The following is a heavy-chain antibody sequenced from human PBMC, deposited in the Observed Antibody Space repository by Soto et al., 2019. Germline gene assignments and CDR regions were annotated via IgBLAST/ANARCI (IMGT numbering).Heavy chain of an antibody. CDR2: IIPIFGTA. J-gene: IGHJ1*01. D-gene: IGHD3-22*01. V-gene: IGHV1-69*06. CDR3: ARARYYYDSSGYYPEYFQH. Sequence: QVQLVQSGAEVKKPGSSVKVSCKASGGTFSSYAISWVRQAPGQGLEWMGGIIPIFGTANYAQKFRGRVTITADKSTSTAYMELSSLRSEDTAVYYCARARYYYDSSGYYPEYFQHWGQGTLVTVSS. CDR1: GGTFSSYA.